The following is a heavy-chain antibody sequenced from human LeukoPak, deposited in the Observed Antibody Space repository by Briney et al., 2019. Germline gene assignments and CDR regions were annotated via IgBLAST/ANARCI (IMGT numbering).Heavy chain of an antibody. CDR2: IIPILGIA. V-gene: IGHV1-69*04. D-gene: IGHD2-15*01. CDR1: GGTFSSYA. J-gene: IGHJ4*02. Sequence: ASVKVSCKASGGTFSSYAISWVRQAPGQGLEWMGRIIPILGIANYAQKFQGRVTITADKSTSTAYMELSSLRPEDTAVYYCASLYCSGGSCYFDYWGQGTLVTVSS. CDR3: ASLYCSGGSCYFDY.